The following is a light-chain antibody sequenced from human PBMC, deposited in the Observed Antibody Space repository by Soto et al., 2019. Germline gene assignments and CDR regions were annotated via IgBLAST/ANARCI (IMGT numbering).Light chain of an antibody. CDR3: QQRGKWPST. CDR2: GAS. V-gene: IGKV3D-20*02. CDR1: QSVGSNY. Sequence: EIVLTQSPGTLSLSPGERATLYCRASQSVGSNYLAWYQQKPGQAPRVLIYGASSRATGIPDRFSGSGSGADFTLTISRLEPEDFAVYYCQQRGKWPSTFGPGTKVE. J-gene: IGKJ2*02.